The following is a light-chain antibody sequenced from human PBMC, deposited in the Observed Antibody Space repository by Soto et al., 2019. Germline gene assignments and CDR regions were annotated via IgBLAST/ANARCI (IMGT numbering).Light chain of an antibody. CDR3: QHFLA. J-gene: IGKJ4*01. Sequence: EIVMTQSPATLSVSPGERATLSCRASQSVSSNLAWYQQKPGQAPRLLIYGASTRATGIPARFSGSGSGTEFTLTLSSLQSEDFAVYYCQHFLAFGGGTKVEIK. CDR1: QSVSSN. V-gene: IGKV3-15*01. CDR2: GAS.